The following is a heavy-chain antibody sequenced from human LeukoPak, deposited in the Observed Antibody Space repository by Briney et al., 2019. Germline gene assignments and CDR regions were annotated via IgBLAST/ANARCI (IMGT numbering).Heavy chain of an antibody. J-gene: IGHJ4*02. CDR2: IYYSGST. V-gene: IGHV4-59*01. D-gene: IGHD1-26*01. CDR1: GGSISSYY. CDR3: ARVQPGIVGAIYFDC. Sequence: PSETLSLTCTVSGGSISSYYWSWIRQPPGKGLEWIGYIYYSGSTNYNPSLKSRVTISVDTSKNQFYLKLSSVTAADTAVYYCARVQPGIVGAIYFDCWGQGTWSPSPQ.